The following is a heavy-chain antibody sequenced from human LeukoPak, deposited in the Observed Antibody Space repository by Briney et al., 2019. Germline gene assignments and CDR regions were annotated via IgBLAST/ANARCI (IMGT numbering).Heavy chain of an antibody. CDR1: GYTFTSYG. CDR3: ARVCSSGWFIISVLYFDY. CDR2: INPSGGST. J-gene: IGHJ4*02. Sequence: ASVKVSCKASGYTFTSYGISWVRQAPGQGLEWMGIINPSGGSTSYAQKFQGRVTMTRDMSTSTVYMELSSLRSEDTAVYYCARVCSSGWFIISVLYFDYWGQGTLVTVSS. D-gene: IGHD6-19*01. V-gene: IGHV1-46*01.